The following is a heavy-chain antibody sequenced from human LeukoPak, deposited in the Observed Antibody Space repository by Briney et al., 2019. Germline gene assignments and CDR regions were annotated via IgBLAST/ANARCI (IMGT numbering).Heavy chain of an antibody. CDR1: GGSFSGYY. D-gene: IGHD3-22*01. J-gene: IGHJ4*02. Sequence: SETLSLTCAVYGGSFSGYYWSWIRQPPGKGLEWIGEINHSGSTNYNPSLKSRVTISVDTSKNQFSLKLSSVTAADTAVYYCARDRSSGYRKYYFDYWGQGTLVTVSS. CDR2: INHSGST. CDR3: ARDRSSGYRKYYFDY. V-gene: IGHV4-34*01.